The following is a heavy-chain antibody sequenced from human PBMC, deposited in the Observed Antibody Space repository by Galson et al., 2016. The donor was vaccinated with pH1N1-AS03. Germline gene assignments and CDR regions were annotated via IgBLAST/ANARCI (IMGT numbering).Heavy chain of an antibody. CDR1: GDTFNSYV. CDR2: IIPVFGTS. D-gene: IGHD4-23*01. J-gene: IGHJ4*02. Sequence: SVKVSCKASGDTFNSYVISWVRQAPGQGLEWMGGIIPVFGTSTYAQTFQGRVTITADEASSTFYMELSSLRPEDTAVYYCARGRYGGNSGQGYFEYWGQGTLVTVSS. CDR3: ARGRYGGNSGQGYFEY. V-gene: IGHV1-69*13.